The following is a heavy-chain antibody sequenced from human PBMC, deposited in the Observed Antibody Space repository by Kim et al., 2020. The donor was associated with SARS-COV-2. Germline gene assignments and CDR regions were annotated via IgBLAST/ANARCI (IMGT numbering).Heavy chain of an antibody. CDR2: NK. CDR3: ARDEDGSFDY. D-gene: IGHD3-10*01. Sequence: NKYHAASVKGRFTISRDNSKNTLYLQMNSLRAEDTAVYYCARDEDGSFDYWGQGTLVTVSS. V-gene: IGHV3-30*01. J-gene: IGHJ4*02.